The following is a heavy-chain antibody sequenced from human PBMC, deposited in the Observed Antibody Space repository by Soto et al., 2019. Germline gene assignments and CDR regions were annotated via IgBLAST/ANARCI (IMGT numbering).Heavy chain of an antibody. CDR1: GYTFTSYA. J-gene: IGHJ4*02. CDR3: ARDTINDY. CDR2: INAGNGNR. V-gene: IGHV1-3*01. D-gene: IGHD5-12*01. Sequence: ASVKVSCKASGYTFTSYAMHWVRQAPGQRLEWMGWINAGNGNRKYSQKFQGRVTITRDTSASTAYMELSSLRSEDTAVYYCARDTINDYWGQGTLVTVSS.